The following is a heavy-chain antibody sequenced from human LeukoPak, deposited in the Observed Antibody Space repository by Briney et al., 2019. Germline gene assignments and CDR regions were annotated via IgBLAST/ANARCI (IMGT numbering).Heavy chain of an antibody. CDR3: AGSASHNWFDP. V-gene: IGHV3-74*01. CDR1: GFTFSSYW. CDR2: INSDGSST. J-gene: IGHJ5*02. D-gene: IGHD2-2*01. Sequence: GGSLRLSCAASGFTFSSYWVHWVRQVPGKGLVWVSRINSDGSSTSYADSVKGRFTISRDNAKNTLYLQMNSLRVEDTAVYYCAGSASHNWFDPWGQGTLVTVSS.